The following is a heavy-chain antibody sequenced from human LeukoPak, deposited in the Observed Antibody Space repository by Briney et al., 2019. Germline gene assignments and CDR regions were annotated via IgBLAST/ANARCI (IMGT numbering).Heavy chain of an antibody. V-gene: IGHV3-23*01. Sequence: GGSLRLSCAASGFTFSSYAMSWVRQAPGKGLEWVSTISGSAGRTSYADSVKGRFTISRDSSKNRLYLQMNSLRAEDTAVYYCARDFGDIVVVPAASYYMDVWGKGTTVTVSS. CDR1: GFTFSSYA. D-gene: IGHD2-2*01. J-gene: IGHJ6*03. CDR2: ISGSAGRT. CDR3: ARDFGDIVVVPAASYYMDV.